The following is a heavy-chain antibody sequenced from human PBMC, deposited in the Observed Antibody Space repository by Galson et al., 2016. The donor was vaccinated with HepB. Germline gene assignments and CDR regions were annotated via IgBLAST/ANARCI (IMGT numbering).Heavy chain of an antibody. CDR1: GFTVGDNY. Sequence: SLRLSCAASGFTVGDNYMSWFRQAPGKGLEWVSLIYSGGSTYYADSVKGRFTISRDSSKNTLYLQMNSLRAGDTAVYYCARNRHCSGGSCYGAWGQGTLVTVSS. CDR2: IYSGGST. D-gene: IGHD2-15*01. V-gene: IGHV3-66*01. J-gene: IGHJ5*02. CDR3: ARNRHCSGGSCYGA.